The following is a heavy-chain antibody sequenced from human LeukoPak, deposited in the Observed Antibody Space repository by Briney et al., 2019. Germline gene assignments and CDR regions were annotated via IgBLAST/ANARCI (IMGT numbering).Heavy chain of an antibody. CDR2: IYYSGST. CDR3: ARNGGYSYGYFDY. D-gene: IGHD5-18*01. V-gene: IGHV4-59*01. Sequence: SETLSLTCTVSGGSISSYYWSWIRQPPGKGLEWIGYIYYSGSTNYNPSLKSRVTISVDTSKNQFSLKLSSVTAADTAVYYCARNGGYSYGYFDYWGQGTLVTVSS. CDR1: GGSISSYY. J-gene: IGHJ4*02.